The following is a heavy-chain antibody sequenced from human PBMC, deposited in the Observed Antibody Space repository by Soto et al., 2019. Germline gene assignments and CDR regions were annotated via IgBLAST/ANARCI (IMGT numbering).Heavy chain of an antibody. J-gene: IGHJ6*02. D-gene: IGHD2-2*01. Sequence: ASVNGSCKPSGYAFTSYGISWVREAPGQGLEWMGWISAYNGNTNYAQKLQGRVTMTTDTSTSTAYMDLRSLRSDDTAVYYCPREADIVAVTAAIDVWGQGTTVTVSS. CDR2: ISAYNGNT. CDR3: PREADIVAVTAAIDV. V-gene: IGHV1-18*04. CDR1: GYAFTSYG.